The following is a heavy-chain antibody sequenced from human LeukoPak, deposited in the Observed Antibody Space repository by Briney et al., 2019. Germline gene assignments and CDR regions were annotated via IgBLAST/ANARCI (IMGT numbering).Heavy chain of an antibody. J-gene: IGHJ6*02. V-gene: IGHV3-30*18. CDR3: AKDRSSGPHYYYGLDV. D-gene: IGHD6-25*01. Sequence: PGRSLRLSCEASGFTFRSYGMHWVRQAPGKGLEWVAVISYLGDDQFYAESVKGRFTISRDNSNKRVFLQMNSLRGDDTAVYYCAKDRSSGPHYYYGLDVWGRGTTVIVSS. CDR2: ISYLGDDQ. CDR1: GFTFRSYG.